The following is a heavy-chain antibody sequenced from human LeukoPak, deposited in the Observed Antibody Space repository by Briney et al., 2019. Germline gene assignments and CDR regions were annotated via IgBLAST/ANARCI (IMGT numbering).Heavy chain of an antibody. V-gene: IGHV4-34*01. J-gene: IGHJ3*02. Sequence: SETLSLTCAVHGGSFSGYYWSWIRQPPGKGLEWIGEINHSGSTNYNPSLKSRVTISVDTSKNQFSLKLSSVTAADTAVYYCAREASGEMATIIFRSRAFDIWGQGTMVTVSS. CDR3: AREASGEMATIIFRSRAFDI. D-gene: IGHD5-24*01. CDR1: GGSFSGYY. CDR2: INHSGST.